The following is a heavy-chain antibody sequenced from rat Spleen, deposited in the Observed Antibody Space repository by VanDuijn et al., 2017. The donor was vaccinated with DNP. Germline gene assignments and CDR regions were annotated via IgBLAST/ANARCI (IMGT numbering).Heavy chain of an antibody. CDR1: GYPITSNY. CDR2: ISYSGGT. V-gene: IGHV3-1*01. J-gene: IGHJ2*01. D-gene: IGHD1-4*01. CDR3: ARSTTTRASHYFDY. Sequence: EVQLQESGPGLVKPSQSLSLTCSVTGYPITSNYWGWIREFPGNKMEWIGHISYSGGTSYNPSLKSRISITRDPSKSQFFLQLNSVTTEDTATYYCARSTTTRASHYFDYWGPGIMVTVSS.